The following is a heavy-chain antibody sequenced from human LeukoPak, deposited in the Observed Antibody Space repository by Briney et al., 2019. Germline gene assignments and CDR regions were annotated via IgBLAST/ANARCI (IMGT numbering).Heavy chain of an antibody. CDR1: GDSISGSSYY. D-gene: IGHD3-9*01. CDR2: IYYSGST. Sequence: SETLSLTCSVSGDSISGSSYYWGWIRQPPGKGLEWIGSIYYSGSTYYNPSLKSRVTMSIDTSKNQFSLNLSSVTAADTAVYYCARRHYEILSGYPSWGQGILVTVSS. V-gene: IGHV4-39*07. CDR3: ARRHYEILSGYPS. J-gene: IGHJ4*02.